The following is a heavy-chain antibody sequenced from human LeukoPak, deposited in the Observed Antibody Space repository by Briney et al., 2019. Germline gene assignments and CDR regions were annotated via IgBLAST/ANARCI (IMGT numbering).Heavy chain of an antibody. CDR3: AKADPPLVYYDSSGYYPRDY. J-gene: IGHJ4*02. CDR2: ISGSGGST. CDR1: GFTFSSYA. V-gene: IGHV3-23*01. D-gene: IGHD3-22*01. Sequence: GGSLRLSCAASGFTFSSYAMSWVRQAPGKGLEWVSAISGSGGSTYYADSVKGRFTISRDNSKNTPYLQMNSLRAEDTAVYYCAKADPPLVYYDSSGYYPRDYWGQGTLVTVSS.